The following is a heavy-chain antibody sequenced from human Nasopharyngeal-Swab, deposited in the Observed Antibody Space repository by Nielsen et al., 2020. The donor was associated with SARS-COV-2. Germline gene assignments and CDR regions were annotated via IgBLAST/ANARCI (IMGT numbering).Heavy chain of an antibody. V-gene: IGHV3-30*03. J-gene: IGHJ4*02. Sequence: GGSLRLSCAASGFTVSNYGMHWVRQAPGKGLEWVAHISYDGGTEYYADSVKGRFTISRDNSKNTLYLQMNSLRAEDTAVYYCARDSEVAYCGGDCYLDYWGQGTLVTVSS. CDR2: ISYDGGTE. CDR1: GFTVSNYG. D-gene: IGHD2-21*02. CDR3: ARDSEVAYCGGDCYLDY.